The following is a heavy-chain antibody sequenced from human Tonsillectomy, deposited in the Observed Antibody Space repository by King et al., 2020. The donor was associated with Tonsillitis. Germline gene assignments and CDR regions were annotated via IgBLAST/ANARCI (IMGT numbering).Heavy chain of an antibody. Sequence: VQLVESGGGLVQPGGSLRLSCAASGFSFTNYWMSWVRQAPGKGLEWVANIKQDGSEKYYVDSVKGRFTISRDNAKNSLYLQMNSLRADDTAVYYCARGTPPRHWLEGDYWMDVWGQGTTVTVSS. J-gene: IGHJ6*02. V-gene: IGHV3-7*03. CDR3: ARGTPPRHWLEGDYWMDV. CDR1: GFSFTNYW. CDR2: IKQDGSEK. D-gene: IGHD3-9*01.